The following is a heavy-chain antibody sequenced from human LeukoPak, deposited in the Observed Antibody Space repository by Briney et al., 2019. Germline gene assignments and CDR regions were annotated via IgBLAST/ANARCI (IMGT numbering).Heavy chain of an antibody. V-gene: IGHV4-59*01. J-gene: IGHJ4*02. CDR2: IYYSGST. Sequence: PSETLSLTCAVSGGSISSYYWSWIRQPPGKGLEWIGYIYYSGSTNYNPSLKSRVTISVDTSKNQFSLKLSSLTAADTAVYYCAREVVPAAPFDYWGQGTLVTVSS. CDR3: AREVVPAAPFDY. CDR1: GGSISSYY. D-gene: IGHD2-2*01.